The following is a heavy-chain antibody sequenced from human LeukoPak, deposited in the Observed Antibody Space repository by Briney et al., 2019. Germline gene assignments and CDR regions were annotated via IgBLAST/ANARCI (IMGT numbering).Heavy chain of an antibody. CDR1: GGSISSSSYY. D-gene: IGHD6-13*01. Sequence: SQTLSLTCTVSGGSISSSSYYWGWIRQPPGKGLEWIGSIYYCGTTYFSPPLKSRVTISVDTSKNQFSLKLNSVTAADTAVYYCARHRIPAADDAFDIWGQGTMVTVSS. CDR2: IYYCGTT. J-gene: IGHJ3*02. CDR3: ARHRIPAADDAFDI. V-gene: IGHV4-39*01.